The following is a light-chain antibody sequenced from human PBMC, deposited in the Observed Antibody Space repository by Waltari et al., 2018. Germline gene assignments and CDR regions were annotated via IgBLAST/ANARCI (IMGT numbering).Light chain of an antibody. CDR1: QSIESW. CDR2: KSS. Sequence: DIQMTQSPSPLSASVGDRVTMTCRANQSIESWLAWYQQKPGQAPKVIIYKSSTLETGVPSRFSGIGFGTEFTLTISSLQPDDFATYYCQQYHTDFLAFGGGTNVEIK. V-gene: IGKV1-5*03. CDR3: QQYHTDFLA. J-gene: IGKJ4*01.